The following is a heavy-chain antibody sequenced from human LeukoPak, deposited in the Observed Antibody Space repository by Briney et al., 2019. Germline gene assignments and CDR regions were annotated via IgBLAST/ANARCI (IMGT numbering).Heavy chain of an antibody. J-gene: IGHJ6*02. CDR3: AKNPSIWPVRDYYYGMDV. V-gene: IGHV3-23*01. CDR1: GFTFTSYA. D-gene: IGHD3-10*01. Sequence: GGSLRLSCAASGFTFTSYAMSWVRQAPGKGLEWVSFIGGSGSVTSYAASVKGRFTISRDNFKNTLSLLLSSLRADDTAVYYCAKNPSIWPVRDYYYGMDVWGQGTTVTVSS. CDR2: IGGSGSVT.